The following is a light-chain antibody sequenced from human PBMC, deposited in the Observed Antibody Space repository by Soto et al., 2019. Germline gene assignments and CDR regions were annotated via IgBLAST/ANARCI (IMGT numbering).Light chain of an antibody. Sequence: QSALTQPASVSGSPGQSISISCTGTSYDVGGYDYVSWYQHHPGKAPKLMIYDVTHRPSGVSTRFSGSKSGNTASLTISGLQAEDEDDYYCSSFASSGAVVFGGGTKLTVL. CDR3: SSFASSGAVV. J-gene: IGLJ3*02. V-gene: IGLV2-14*03. CDR1: SYDVGGYDY. CDR2: DVT.